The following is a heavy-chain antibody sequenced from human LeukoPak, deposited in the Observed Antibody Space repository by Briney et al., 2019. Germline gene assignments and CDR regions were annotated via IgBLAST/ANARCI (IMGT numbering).Heavy chain of an antibody. V-gene: IGHV3-23*01. J-gene: IGHJ4*02. D-gene: IGHD1-26*01. CDR3: AKGGRVGAAEDHFDC. Sequence: GGSLRLSCAASGFTFSNYAMNWVRQAPRKGLEWVSTISGSGGSTYYADSVKGRFTISRDNSKNTLYLQMNSLRAEDTAIYYCAKGGRVGAAEDHFDCWGQGTLVTVSS. CDR2: ISGSGGST. CDR1: GFTFSNYA.